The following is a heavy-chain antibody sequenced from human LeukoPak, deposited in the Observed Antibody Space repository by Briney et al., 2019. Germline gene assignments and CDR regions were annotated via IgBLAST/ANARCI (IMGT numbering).Heavy chain of an antibody. D-gene: IGHD3-22*01. J-gene: IGHJ3*02. CDR2: IIPIFGTA. CDR3: ARKPITMIVVDAFDI. Sequence: ASVKVSCKASGYTFTGYYMHWVRQAPGQGLEWMGGIIPIFGTANYAQKFQGRVTITADKSTSTAYMELSSLRSEDTAVYYCARKPITMIVVDAFDIWGQGTMVTVSS. CDR1: GYTFTGYY. V-gene: IGHV1-69*06.